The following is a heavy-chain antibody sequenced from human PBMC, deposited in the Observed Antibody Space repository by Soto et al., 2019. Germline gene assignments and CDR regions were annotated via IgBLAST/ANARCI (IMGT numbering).Heavy chain of an antibody. V-gene: IGHV1-2*02. CDR1: GYTFTDYY. Sequence: ASVKVSCKASGYTFTDYYIHWVRQAPRQGLEWMGWINPTSGDTNDAQKFQGRVTMTRDTSFSTAYMELSSLRSDDTALYYCARDSFYDYWGQGTLVTVSS. J-gene: IGHJ4*02. CDR3: ARDSFYDY. CDR2: INPTSGDT.